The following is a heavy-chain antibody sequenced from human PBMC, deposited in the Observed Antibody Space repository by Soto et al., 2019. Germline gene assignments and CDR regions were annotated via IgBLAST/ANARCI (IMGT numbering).Heavy chain of an antibody. J-gene: IGHJ5*02. CDR3: ARGHYYNNSGYYVRQTRWFDP. Sequence: GGSLRLSGAASGFTFSSYGMHWVLQPPGKGLEWVAVISYDGSNKYYADSVKGRFTISRDSSKNTLYLQMNILRAEDTAVYYCARGHYYNNSGYYVRQTRWFDPWGQGTLVTVSS. CDR1: GFTFSSYG. V-gene: IGHV3-30*19. D-gene: IGHD3-22*01. CDR2: ISYDGSNK.